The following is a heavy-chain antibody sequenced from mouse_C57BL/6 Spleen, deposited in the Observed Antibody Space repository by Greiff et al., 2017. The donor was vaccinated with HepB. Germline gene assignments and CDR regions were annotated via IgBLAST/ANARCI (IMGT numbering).Heavy chain of an antibody. J-gene: IGHJ2*01. CDR1: GYAFSSSW. D-gene: IGHD3-2*02. V-gene: IGHV1-82*01. CDR2: IYPGDGDT. CDR3: DRGDSSGYRG. Sequence: VQLQESGPELVKPGASVKISCKASGYAFSSSWMNWVKQRPGKGLEWIGRIYPGDGDTNYNGKFKGKATLTADKSSSTAYMQLSSLTSEDSAVYFCDRGDSSGYRGWGQGTTLTVAS.